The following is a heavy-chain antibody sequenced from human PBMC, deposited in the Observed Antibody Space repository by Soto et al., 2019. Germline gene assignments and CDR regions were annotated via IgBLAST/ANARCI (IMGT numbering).Heavy chain of an antibody. CDR2: MNPNSGNT. V-gene: IGHV1-8*01. D-gene: IGHD2-21*02. CDR1: GYTFTSYD. CDR3: ARGLGRYCGGDCRGMDV. J-gene: IGHJ6*02. Sequence: QVQLVQSGAEVKKPGASVKVSCKASGYTFTSYDINWVRQATGQGLEWMGWMNPNSGNTGYAQKFQGRVTMTRNTSISTAYMELSSLSSEDTAVYYCARGLGRYCGGDCRGMDVWGQGTTVTVSS.